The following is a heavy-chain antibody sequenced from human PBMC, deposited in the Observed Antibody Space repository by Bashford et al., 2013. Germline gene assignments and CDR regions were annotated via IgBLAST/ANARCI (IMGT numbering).Heavy chain of an antibody. CDR3: ARCSGIAGWFDP. CDR1: GGSISSSSYY. Sequence: SETLSLTCTVSGGSISSSSYYWGWIRQPPGKGLEWIGSIYYSGSTYYNPSLKSRVTISVDTSKNQFSLKLSSVTAADTAVYYCARCSGIAGWFDPWGQGTLVTVS. CDR2: IYYSGST. J-gene: IGHJ5*02. V-gene: IGHV4-39*01. D-gene: IGHD6-13*01.